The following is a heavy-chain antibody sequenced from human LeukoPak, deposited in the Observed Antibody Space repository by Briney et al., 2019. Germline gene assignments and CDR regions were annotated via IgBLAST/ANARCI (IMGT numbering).Heavy chain of an antibody. CDR2: IYYSGST. Sequence: PSETLSLTCTVSGGSISSYYWSWIRQPPGKGLEWIGYIYYSGSTNYNPSLKSRVTISVDTSKNQFSLKLSSVTAADTAVYYCARVEMATIITYWGQGTLVTVSS. CDR3: ARVEMATIITY. D-gene: IGHD5-24*01. CDR1: GGSISSYY. V-gene: IGHV4-59*08. J-gene: IGHJ4*02.